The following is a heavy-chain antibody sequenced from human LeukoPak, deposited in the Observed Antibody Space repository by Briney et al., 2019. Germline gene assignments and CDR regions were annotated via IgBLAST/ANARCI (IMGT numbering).Heavy chain of an antibody. CDR2: ISGSGSYT. CDR1: GFTFSSYA. V-gene: IGHV3-23*01. J-gene: IGHJ3*01. Sequence: PGGSLRLSCAASGFTFSSYAMSWVRQAPGKGLEWVSAISGSGSYTYYGDSVKGRFTISRDNSKNTIYLQMNSLRAEDTAVYYCAKPSYGDPLDSFDVWGQGTMVTVSS. CDR3: AKPSYGDPLDSFDV. D-gene: IGHD4-17*01.